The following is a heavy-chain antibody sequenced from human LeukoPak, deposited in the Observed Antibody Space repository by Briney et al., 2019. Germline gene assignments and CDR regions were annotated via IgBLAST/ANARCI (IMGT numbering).Heavy chain of an antibody. J-gene: IGHJ6*02. D-gene: IGHD6-6*01. V-gene: IGHV3-30-3*01. Sequence: GGSLRLSCAASGFTFSSYAMHWVRQAPGKGLEWVAVISYDGSNKYYADSVKGRFTISRDNSKNTLYLQMDSLRAEDTAVYYCASDQYSSSFFAYYYYGMDVWGQGITVTVSS. CDR2: ISYDGSNK. CDR1: GFTFSSYA. CDR3: ASDQYSSSFFAYYYYGMDV.